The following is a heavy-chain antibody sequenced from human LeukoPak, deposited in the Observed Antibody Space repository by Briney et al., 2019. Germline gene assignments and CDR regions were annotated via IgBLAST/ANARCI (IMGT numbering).Heavy chain of an antibody. V-gene: IGHV3-43*01. J-gene: IGHJ4*02. CDR1: GFTFDDYT. CDR3: AKDIGTVGATTMDY. D-gene: IGHD1-26*01. CDR2: ISWNGGST. Sequence: GGSLRLSCAASGFTFDDYTMHWVRQAPGKGLEWVSLISWNGGSTYYADSVKGRFTISRDNSKNSLYLQMNSLRTEDTALYYCAKDIGTVGATTMDYWGQGALVTVSS.